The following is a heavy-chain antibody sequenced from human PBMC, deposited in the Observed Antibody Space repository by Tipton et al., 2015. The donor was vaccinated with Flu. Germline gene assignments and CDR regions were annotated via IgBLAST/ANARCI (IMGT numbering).Heavy chain of an antibody. CDR3: ARDRSGSSSYYGAFDI. Sequence: TLSLTCTVSGGSINSGSYYWSWIRQPAGQGLQWIGRNYTSGSTNYNFSLNSRVTISVDTSKNQFYLRLTSVTAADTAIYYCARDRSGSSSYYGAFDIWGQGTMVNVSS. CDR2: NYTSGST. J-gene: IGHJ3*02. D-gene: IGHD3-10*01. CDR1: GGSINSGSYY. V-gene: IGHV4-61*02.